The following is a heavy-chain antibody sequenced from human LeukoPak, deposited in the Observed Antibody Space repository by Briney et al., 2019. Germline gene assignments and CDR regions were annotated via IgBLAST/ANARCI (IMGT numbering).Heavy chain of an antibody. D-gene: IGHD3-3*01. CDR3: AKDGELHDFWSVYYKKYYYYMDV. Sequence: PGRSLRLSCAPSGFTFSSYGMHWVRQAPGKGLEWVAFIRYDGSNKYYADSVKGRFTISRDNSKNTLYLQMNSLRAEDTAVYYCAKDGELHDFWSVYYKKYYYYMDVLGKGTTVTVSS. J-gene: IGHJ6*03. CDR1: GFTFSSYG. CDR2: IRYDGSNK. V-gene: IGHV3-30*02.